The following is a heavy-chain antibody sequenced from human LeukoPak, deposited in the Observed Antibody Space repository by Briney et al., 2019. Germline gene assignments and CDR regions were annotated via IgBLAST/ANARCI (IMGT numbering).Heavy chain of an antibody. J-gene: IGHJ4*02. V-gene: IGHV4-59*08. Sequence: SETLPLTCTVSGGSISSYYWSWIRQPPGKGLEWIGYIYYSGSTNYNPSLKSRVTISVDTSKNQFSLKLSSVTAADTAVYYCARIPPGDYWGQGTLVTVSS. CDR2: IYYSGST. CDR1: GGSISSYY. CDR3: ARIPPGDY.